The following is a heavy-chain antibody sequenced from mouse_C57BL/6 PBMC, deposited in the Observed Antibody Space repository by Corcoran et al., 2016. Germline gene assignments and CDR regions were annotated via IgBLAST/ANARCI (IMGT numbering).Heavy chain of an antibody. D-gene: IGHD2-1*01. CDR3: ARFGDGNYYFDY. J-gene: IGHJ2*01. Sequence: EVQLQQSGPVLVKPGASVKMSCKASGYTFTDYYMNWVKQCHGKSLEWIGVINPYNGGTSYNQKFKGKATLTVDKSSSTAYMELNSLTSEDSAVYDCARFGDGNYYFDYWGQGTTLTVSS. V-gene: IGHV1-19*01. CDR1: GYTFTDYY. CDR2: INPYNGGT.